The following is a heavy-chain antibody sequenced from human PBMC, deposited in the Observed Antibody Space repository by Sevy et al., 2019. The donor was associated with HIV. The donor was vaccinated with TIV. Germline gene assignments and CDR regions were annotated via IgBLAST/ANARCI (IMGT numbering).Heavy chain of an antibody. D-gene: IGHD2-2*01. V-gene: IGHV3-7*03. Sequence: GGSLRLSCAASGFTFSNAWMSWVRQAPGKGLEWVANIKQDGSEKYYVDSVKGRFTISRDNAKNSLYLQMNSLRAEDTAVYYCAREIPAALFDYWGQGTLVTVSS. J-gene: IGHJ4*02. CDR1: GFTFSNAW. CDR2: IKQDGSEK. CDR3: AREIPAALFDY.